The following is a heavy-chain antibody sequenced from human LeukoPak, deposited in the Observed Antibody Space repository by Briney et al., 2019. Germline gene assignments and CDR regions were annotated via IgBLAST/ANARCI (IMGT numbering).Heavy chain of an antibody. D-gene: IGHD3-10*01. CDR2: IWDDGNNK. Sequence: GGSLRLSCAASGFSFSNHGMHWVRQAPGKRLEWVAVIWDDGNNKRYANSVNGRFTTSRDNSENTLYLQMNGLTAEDTAMYYCARDSYQDYYGRFDPWGQGTLVIVSS. J-gene: IGHJ5*02. CDR3: ARDSYQDYYGRFDP. CDR1: GFSFSNHG. V-gene: IGHV3-33*01.